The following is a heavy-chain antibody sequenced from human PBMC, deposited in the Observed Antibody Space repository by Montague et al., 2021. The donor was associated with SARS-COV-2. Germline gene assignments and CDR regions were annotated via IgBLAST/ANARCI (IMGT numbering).Heavy chain of an antibody. J-gene: IGHJ6*02. CDR1: GFTFSSYW. D-gene: IGHD1-14*01. CDR2: ICSSSIYI. Sequence: SLRLSCAASGFTFSSYWMHWVRQAPGKGLEWVSSICSSSIYIYYADSVKGRFTISRDNAKNSLYLQMNSLRAEDTAVYYCAGAYGEYVGEGTTYCYYDLDLWGHGTTVTVSS. CDR3: AGAYGEYVGEGTTYCYYDLDL. V-gene: IGHV3-21*01.